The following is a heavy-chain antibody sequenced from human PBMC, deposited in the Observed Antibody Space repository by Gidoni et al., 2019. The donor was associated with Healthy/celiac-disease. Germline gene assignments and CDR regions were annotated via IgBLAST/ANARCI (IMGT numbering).Heavy chain of an antibody. D-gene: IGHD3-9*01. Sequence: EVQLVETGGGLIQPGGSLRLSCAASGFTVSSNYMSWVRQAPGKGLEWVSVIYSGGSTYYADSVKGRFTISRDNSKNTLYLQMNSLRAEDTAVYYCAREALGFDRIFGYWGQGTLVTVSS. CDR1: GFTVSSNY. J-gene: IGHJ4*02. V-gene: IGHV3-53*02. CDR3: AREALGFDRIFGY. CDR2: IYSGGST.